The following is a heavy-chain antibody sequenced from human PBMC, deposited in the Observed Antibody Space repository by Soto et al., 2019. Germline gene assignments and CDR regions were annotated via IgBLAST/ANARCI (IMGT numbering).Heavy chain of an antibody. D-gene: IGHD3-22*01. Sequence: GASVKVSCKASGYTFTGYYMHWVRQAPGQGLEWMGWINPNSGGTNYAQKFQGWVTMTRDTSISTAYMELSRLRSDDTAVYYCARKMIVVASSWADAFDIWGQGTMVTVS. CDR2: INPNSGGT. CDR1: GYTFTGYY. CDR3: ARKMIVVASSWADAFDI. J-gene: IGHJ3*02. V-gene: IGHV1-2*04.